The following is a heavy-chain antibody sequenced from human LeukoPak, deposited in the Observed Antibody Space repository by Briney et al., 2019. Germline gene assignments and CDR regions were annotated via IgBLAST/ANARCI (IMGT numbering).Heavy chain of an antibody. Sequence: GGSLRLSCVASGFTFSAYNIHWVRQAPGEPLEWVSTISSTRDDYKYYGDSVRGRFTISRDNAKNSVYLQMNSLTVADTAVYFCARGTDWSPLDFDFWGRGTQVTVSS. J-gene: IGHJ4*02. V-gene: IGHV3-21*06. CDR3: ARGTDWSPLDFDF. D-gene: IGHD3-9*01. CDR2: ISSTRDDYK. CDR1: GFTFSAYN.